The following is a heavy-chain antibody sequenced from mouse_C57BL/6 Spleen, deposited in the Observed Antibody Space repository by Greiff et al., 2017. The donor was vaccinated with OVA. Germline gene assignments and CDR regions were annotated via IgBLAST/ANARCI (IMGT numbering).Heavy chain of an antibody. Sequence: QVQLQQSGPELVKPGASVKISCKASGYAFSSSWMNWVKQRPGKGLEWIGRIYPGDGDTNYNGKFKGKATLTADKSSSTAYMELRSLTSEDSAVYFCASLTTVVADYAMDYWGQGTSVTVSS. J-gene: IGHJ4*01. D-gene: IGHD1-1*01. CDR1: GYAFSSSW. V-gene: IGHV1-82*01. CDR3: ASLTTVVADYAMDY. CDR2: IYPGDGDT.